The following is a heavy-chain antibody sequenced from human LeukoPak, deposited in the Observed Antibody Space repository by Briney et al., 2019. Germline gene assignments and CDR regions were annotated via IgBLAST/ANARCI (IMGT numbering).Heavy chain of an antibody. Sequence: SQTLSLTCAISGDSVSSNSAAWNWIRQSPSRGLEWLGRTYYRSKWHNDYAVSVKSRITTNPDTSKNQFSLQLNSVTPEDTAVYYCARGIKNDYQRSYYYYYYMDVWGKGTTVTVSS. D-gene: IGHD2-2*01. J-gene: IGHJ6*03. CDR3: ARGIKNDYQRSYYYYYYMDV. CDR1: GDSVSSNSAA. CDR2: TYYRSKWHN. V-gene: IGHV6-1*01.